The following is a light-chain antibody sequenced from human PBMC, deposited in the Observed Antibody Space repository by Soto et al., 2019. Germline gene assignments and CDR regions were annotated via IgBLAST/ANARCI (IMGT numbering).Light chain of an antibody. CDR3: QQYVSSVT. Sequence: DIVLTQSPGSLSLSPGERATLSCRASQSVDSSFFAWYQQKPGQAPRLLIYGASKRATGTPDRFSGSGSGTYCTLTITRREPEDFAVYYCQQYVSSVTFGQGTKVEIK. J-gene: IGKJ1*01. V-gene: IGKV3-20*01. CDR2: GAS. CDR1: QSVDSSF.